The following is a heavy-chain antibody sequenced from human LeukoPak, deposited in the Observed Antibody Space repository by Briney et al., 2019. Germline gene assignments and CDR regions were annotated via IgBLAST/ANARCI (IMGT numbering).Heavy chain of an antibody. CDR2: IYSGGST. CDR3: AKAYGDYYYYYYMDV. CDR1: GFTVSSNY. D-gene: IGHD4-17*01. J-gene: IGHJ6*03. Sequence: GGSLRLSCAASGFTVSSNYMSWVRQAPGKGLEWVSVIYSGGSTYYADSVKGRFTISRDNSKNTLYLKMNSLRAEDTAVYYCAKAYGDYYYYYYMDVWGKGTTVTISS. V-gene: IGHV3-66*01.